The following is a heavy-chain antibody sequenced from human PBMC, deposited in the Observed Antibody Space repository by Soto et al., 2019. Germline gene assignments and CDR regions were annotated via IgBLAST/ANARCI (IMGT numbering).Heavy chain of an antibody. J-gene: IGHJ6*02. D-gene: IGHD4-17*01. Sequence: GGSLRRSCAASGFTFSSYAMSWVRQAPGKGLEWVSAISGSGGSTYYADSVKGRFTISRDNSKNTLYLQMNSLRAEDTAVYYCAKYGDYGPYYYYGMDVWGQGTTVTVSS. V-gene: IGHV3-23*01. CDR2: ISGSGGST. CDR1: GFTFSSYA. CDR3: AKYGDYGPYYYYGMDV.